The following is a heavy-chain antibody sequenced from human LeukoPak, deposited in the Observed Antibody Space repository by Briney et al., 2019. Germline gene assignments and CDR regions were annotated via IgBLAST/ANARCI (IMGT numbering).Heavy chain of an antibody. V-gene: IGHV1-2*06. J-gene: IGHJ4*02. CDR3: ARDLSSTPNWEFDY. CDR2: INANSGVT. CDR1: GYSFSGYF. D-gene: IGHD7-27*01. Sequence: ASVKASCKASGYSFSGYFIHWVRQAAGQGLESMGRINANSGVTEYAQNFQGRVAMSRDTSINTASMELSWLTSDDTAVYYCARDLSSTPNWEFDYWGQGTLVTVSS.